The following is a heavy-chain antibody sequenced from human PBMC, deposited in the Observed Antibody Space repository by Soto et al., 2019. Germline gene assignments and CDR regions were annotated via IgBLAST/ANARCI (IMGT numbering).Heavy chain of an antibody. V-gene: IGHV3-30*03. D-gene: IGHD6-19*01. CDR1: GFSFSSYG. J-gene: IGHJ4*02. CDR2: ISYDGSNK. CDR3: VAGQYFFDY. Sequence: GESLRLSCAASGFSFSSYGMHWVRQAPGKGPEWVAVISYDGSNKYYADSVKDRFTISRDNSKKTLYLQMNSLRADDTAVYYCVAGQYFFDYCGQGTLVTVSS.